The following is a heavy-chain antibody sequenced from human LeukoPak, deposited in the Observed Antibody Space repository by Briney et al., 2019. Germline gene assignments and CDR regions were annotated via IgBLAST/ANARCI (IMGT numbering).Heavy chain of an antibody. CDR3: AKLSVTTEPFDY. D-gene: IGHD4-17*01. CDR1: GFTFSSYG. J-gene: IGHJ4*02. Sequence: PGGSLRLSCAASGFTFSSYGMHWVRQAPGKGLEWVAVISYDGSNKYYADSVKGRFAISRDNSKNTLYLQMNSLRAEDTAVYYCAKLSVTTEPFDYWGQGTLVTVSS. V-gene: IGHV3-30*18. CDR2: ISYDGSNK.